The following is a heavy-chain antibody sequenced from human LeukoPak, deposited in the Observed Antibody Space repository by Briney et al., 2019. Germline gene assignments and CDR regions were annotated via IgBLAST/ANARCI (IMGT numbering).Heavy chain of an antibody. CDR3: ARAEQQLVHGMDV. J-gene: IGHJ6*02. CDR1: GGSISSGGYY. CDR2: IYYSGST. D-gene: IGHD6-13*01. Sequence: SETLSLTCTVSGGSISSGGYYWSWIRQHPGKGLEWIGYIYYSGSTYYNPSLKSRVTISVDTSKNQFSLKLSSVTAADTAVYYCARAEQQLVHGMDVWSQGTTVTVSS. V-gene: IGHV4-31*03.